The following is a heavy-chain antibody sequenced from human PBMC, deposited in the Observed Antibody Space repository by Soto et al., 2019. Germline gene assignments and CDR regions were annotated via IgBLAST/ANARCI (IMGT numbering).Heavy chain of an antibody. V-gene: IGHV3-21*01. J-gene: IGHJ4*02. CDR1: GFTFSSYS. CDR2: ISSSSSYI. CDR3: ARTVDIAGAFDY. D-gene: IGHD5-12*01. Sequence: EVQLVESGGGLVKPGGSLRLSCAASGFTFSSYSMNWVRQAPGKGLEWVSSISSSSSYIYYADSVKGRFTISRDNAKNSLYLQMNSLRAKDTAVYYCARTVDIAGAFDYWGQGTLVTVSS.